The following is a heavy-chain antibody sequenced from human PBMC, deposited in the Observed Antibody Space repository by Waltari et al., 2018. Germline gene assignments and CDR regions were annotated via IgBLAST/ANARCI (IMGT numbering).Heavy chain of an antibody. CDR1: GYTFTGYY. Sequence: QVQLVQSGAEVKKPGASVKVSCKASGYTFTGYYMHWVRQAPGQGLEWMGWSNPNRGGTNYAQKFQGRVTMTRDTSISTAYMELSRLRSDDTAVYYCARGGVVPAAYNWFDPWGQGTLVTVSS. J-gene: IGHJ5*02. V-gene: IGHV1-2*02. CDR3: ARGGVVPAAYNWFDP. D-gene: IGHD2-2*01. CDR2: SNPNRGGT.